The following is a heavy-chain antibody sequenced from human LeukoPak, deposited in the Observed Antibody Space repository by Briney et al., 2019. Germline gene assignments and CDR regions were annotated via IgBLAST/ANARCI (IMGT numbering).Heavy chain of an antibody. CDR2: INPSGGST. Sequence: SSVKVSCKASGYTFTSYYMHWVRQAPGQGLEWMGIINPSGGSTSYAQKFQGRVTMTRDTSTSTVYMELSSLRSEDTAVYYCARGYSYDTSGYWKVPAAFDIWGQGTMVTVSS. D-gene: IGHD3-22*01. J-gene: IGHJ3*02. CDR1: GYTFTSYY. V-gene: IGHV1-46*01. CDR3: ARGYSYDTSGYWKVPAAFDI.